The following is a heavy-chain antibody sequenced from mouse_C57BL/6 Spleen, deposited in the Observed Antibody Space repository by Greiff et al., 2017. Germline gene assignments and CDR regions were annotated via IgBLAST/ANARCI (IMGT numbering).Heavy chain of an antibody. Sequence: VQLQQSGAELVKPGASVKISCKASGYAFSSYWMNWVKQRPGKGLEWIGQIYPGDGDTNYNGKFKGKDTLTADKSSSTAYMQLSSLTSEDSAVYFCARGYYGSGYAMDYWGQGTSVTVSS. CDR3: ARGYYGSGYAMDY. D-gene: IGHD1-1*01. CDR1: GYAFSSYW. CDR2: IYPGDGDT. J-gene: IGHJ4*01. V-gene: IGHV1-80*01.